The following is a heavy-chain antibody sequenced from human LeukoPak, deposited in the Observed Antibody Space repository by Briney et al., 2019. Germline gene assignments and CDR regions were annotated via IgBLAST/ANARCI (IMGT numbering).Heavy chain of an antibody. D-gene: IGHD4-17*01. CDR1: GFTFSNYE. J-gene: IGHJ4*02. Sequence: GGSLRLSCAASGFTFSNYEMNWVRQAPGKGLEWVSYISSSGDTIYYADSVRGRFTISRDSAKNSLYLQMNSLRAEDTAVYYCARDDYGDWGQGTLVTVSS. CDR2: ISSSGDTI. V-gene: IGHV3-48*03. CDR3: ARDDYGD.